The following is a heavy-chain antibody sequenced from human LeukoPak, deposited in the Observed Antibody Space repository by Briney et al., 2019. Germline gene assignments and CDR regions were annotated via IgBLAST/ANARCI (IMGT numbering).Heavy chain of an antibody. D-gene: IGHD2-2*01. CDR3: ARDLIVVVPAAKDYYYYMDV. CDR1: GGSFSGYY. Sequence: SETLSLTCAVYGGSFSGYYWSWIRQPPGKGLEWIGEINHSGSTNYNPSLKSRVTISVDTSKNQFSLKLSSVTAADTAVYYCARDLIVVVPAAKDYYYYMDVWGKGTAVTVSS. J-gene: IGHJ6*03. V-gene: IGHV4-34*01. CDR2: INHSGST.